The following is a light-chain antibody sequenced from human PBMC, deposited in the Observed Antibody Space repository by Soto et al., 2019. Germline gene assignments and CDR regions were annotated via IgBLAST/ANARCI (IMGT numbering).Light chain of an antibody. V-gene: IGLV2-14*01. CDR1: SSDVGGYNF. Sequence: QSALTQPASVSGSPGQSITISCTGTSSDVGGYNFVSWYQQHPGKAPQLMIYDVTYRPSGVSDRFSGSKSGNTAYLTISGLQAEDEADYFCSSYTITSARVFGGGTQLTVL. J-gene: IGLJ3*02. CDR2: DVT. CDR3: SSYTITSARV.